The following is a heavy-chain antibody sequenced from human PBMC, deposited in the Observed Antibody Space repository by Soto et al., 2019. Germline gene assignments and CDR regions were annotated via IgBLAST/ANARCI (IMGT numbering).Heavy chain of an antibody. D-gene: IGHD2-2*01. CDR1: GYTFTSYD. V-gene: IGHV1-8*01. J-gene: IGHJ3*02. Sequence: QVQLVQSGAEVKKPGASVKVSCKASGYTFTSYDINWVRQATGQGLEWMGWMNPNSGNTGYAQKFQGRVTMTRNTSISTAYMELSSLRSEDTAVYYCARGRGDIVVVPAANRAFDIWGQGTMVTVSS. CDR2: MNPNSGNT. CDR3: ARGRGDIVVVPAANRAFDI.